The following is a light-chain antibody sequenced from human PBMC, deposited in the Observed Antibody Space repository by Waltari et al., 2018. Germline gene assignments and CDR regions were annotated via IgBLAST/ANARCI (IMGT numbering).Light chain of an antibody. V-gene: IGKV3-11*01. CDR3: QQRSNWPLGT. Sequence: EIVLTQSPPTLSLSPGERATLSCRASQSVSSYLAWYQQTPGEAPSPLLYDASNRATGIAARLSGSSAATNFTLTISSLEPEDFAVYYCQQRSNWPLGTFGQGTKLEIK. J-gene: IGKJ2*01. CDR1: QSVSSY. CDR2: DAS.